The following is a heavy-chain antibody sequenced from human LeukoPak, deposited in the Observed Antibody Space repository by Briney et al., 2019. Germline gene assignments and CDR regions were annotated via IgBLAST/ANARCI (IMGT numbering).Heavy chain of an antibody. CDR3: AELGITMIGGV. Sequence: GGSLRLSCAASGFTFSSYAMSWVRQAPGKGLEWVSTISGSGGSTYCADSVKGRFTISRDNSKNTLYLQMNSLRAEDTAVYYCAELGITMIGGVWGKGTTVTISS. D-gene: IGHD3-10*02. CDR1: GFTFSSYA. J-gene: IGHJ6*04. V-gene: IGHV3-23*01. CDR2: ISGSGGST.